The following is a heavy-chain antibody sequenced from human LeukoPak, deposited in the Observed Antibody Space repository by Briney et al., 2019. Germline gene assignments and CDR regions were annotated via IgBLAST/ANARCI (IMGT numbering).Heavy chain of an antibody. CDR2: IYHSGST. J-gene: IGHJ4*02. Sequence: NPSETLSLTCTVSGYSISSGYYWGWIRQPPGKGLEWIGSIYHSGSTYYNPSLKSRVTISVDTSKNQFSLKLSSVTAADTAVYYCARAQEEYGSGSYDYWGQGTLVTVSS. D-gene: IGHD3-10*01. CDR1: GYSISSGYY. V-gene: IGHV4-38-2*02. CDR3: ARAQEEYGSGSYDY.